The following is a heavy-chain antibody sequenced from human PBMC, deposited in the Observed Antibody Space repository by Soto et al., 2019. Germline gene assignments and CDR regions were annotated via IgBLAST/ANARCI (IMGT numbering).Heavy chain of an antibody. CDR1: GGSISSSSYY. Sequence: QLQLQESGPGLVKPSETLSLTCTVSGGSISSSSYYWGWIRQPPGKGLEWIGSMYYSGSTYYNPSLKSRVTISVDTSKNQFSLKLSSVTAADTAVYYCLSAAGNLGWFDPWGQGTLVTVS. CDR2: MYYSGST. J-gene: IGHJ5*02. D-gene: IGHD6-13*01. V-gene: IGHV4-39*01. CDR3: LSAAGNLGWFDP.